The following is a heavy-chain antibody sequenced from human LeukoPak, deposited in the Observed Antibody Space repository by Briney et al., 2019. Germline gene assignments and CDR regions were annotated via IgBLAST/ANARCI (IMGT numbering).Heavy chain of an antibody. D-gene: IGHD6-13*01. V-gene: IGHV3-64D*06. CDR2: ISSNGGST. J-gene: IGHJ4*02. CDR1: GFPFSSYA. Sequence: GGSLRLSCAASGFPFSSYAMHWVRQAPGKGLEYVSAISSNGGSTYYADSVKGRFTISRDNSKNTLYLQMSSLRAEDTAVYYCTRAPIGAAGPFDFWGQGTLVTVSS. CDR3: TRAPIGAAGPFDF.